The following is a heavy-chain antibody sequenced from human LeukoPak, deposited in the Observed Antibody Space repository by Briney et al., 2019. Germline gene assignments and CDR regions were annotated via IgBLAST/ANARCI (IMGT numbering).Heavy chain of an antibody. D-gene: IGHD3-3*01. CDR3: ARDPVYYDFWSGYYVCYFDY. CDR2: IKQDGSEK. J-gene: IGHJ4*02. CDR1: GFTFSSYW. Sequence: TGGSLRLSCAASGFTFSSYWMSWVRQAPGKGLEWVANIKQDGSEKYYVDSVKGRFTISRDNAKNSLYLQMNSLRAEDTAVYYCARDPVYYDFWSGYYVCYFDYWGQGTLVTVSS. V-gene: IGHV3-7*01.